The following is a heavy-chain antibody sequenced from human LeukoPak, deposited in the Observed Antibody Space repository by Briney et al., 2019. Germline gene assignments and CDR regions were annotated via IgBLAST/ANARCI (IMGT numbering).Heavy chain of an antibody. J-gene: IGHJ5*02. CDR1: GGTFSIYA. D-gene: IGHD3-3*01. CDR2: IIPIFGTA. CDR3: ARASYDFWSGYYLYNWFDP. Sequence: SVKVSCKASGGTFSIYAISWVRQAPGQGLEWMGGIIPIFGTANYAQKFQGRVTITADESTSTAYMELSSLRSEDTAVYYCARASYDFWSGYYLYNWFDPWGQGTLVTVSS. V-gene: IGHV1-69*13.